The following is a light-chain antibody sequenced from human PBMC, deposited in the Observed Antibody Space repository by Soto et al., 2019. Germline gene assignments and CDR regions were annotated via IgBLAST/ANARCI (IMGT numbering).Light chain of an antibody. CDR2: GAS. CDR3: QQYNNLWR. CDR1: QSLGSN. V-gene: IGKV3-15*01. Sequence: EIVMTQSPATLSVSPGERATLSCRASQSLGSNLAWYQQKPGQAPRLLIYGASTRATGIPARFSGSGSGTDFTLNISSLQSSEFAVYYWQQYNNLWRFGKGTKVDIE. J-gene: IGKJ1*01.